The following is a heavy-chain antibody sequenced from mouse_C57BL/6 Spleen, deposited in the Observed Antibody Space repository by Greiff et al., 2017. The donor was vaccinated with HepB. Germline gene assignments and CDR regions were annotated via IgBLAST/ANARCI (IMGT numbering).Heavy chain of an antibody. J-gene: IGHJ3*01. D-gene: IGHD1-1*01. CDR3: ARGITTVVAPFAY. CDR1: GYTFTDYY. V-gene: IGHV1-26*01. Sequence: VQLQQSGPELVKPGASVKISCKASGYTFTDYYMNWVKQSHGKSLEWIGYINPNNGGTSYNQKFKGKATLTVDKSTSTAYMELRSLTSEDSAVYCCARGITTVVAPFAYWGQGTLVTVSA. CDR2: INPNNGGT.